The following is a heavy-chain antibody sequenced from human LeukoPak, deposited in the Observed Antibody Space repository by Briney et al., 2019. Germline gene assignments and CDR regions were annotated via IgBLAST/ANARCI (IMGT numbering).Heavy chain of an antibody. CDR3: ARDYCTRGCDCYKENLFDP. J-gene: IGHJ5*02. D-gene: IGHD2-21*02. CDR2: LSPYDGDT. CDR1: GYNFAIYG. V-gene: IGHV1-18*01. Sequence: GASVKVFCKASGYNFAIYGISWVRQAPGQGLEWMAWLSPYDGDTNYAQNFEGRVTMTTETSTSTAYMELRSLRSDDTAIYYCARDYCTRGCDCYKENLFDPWGQGTLGTVSS.